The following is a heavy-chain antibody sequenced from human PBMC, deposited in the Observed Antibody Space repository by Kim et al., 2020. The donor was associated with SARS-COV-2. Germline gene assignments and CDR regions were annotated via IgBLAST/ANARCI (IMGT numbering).Heavy chain of an antibody. D-gene: IGHD3-22*01. CDR3: ARGGYYDSSGYPIPDFDY. V-gene: IGHV3-30*04. CDR1: GFTFSSYA. CDR2: ISYDGSNK. J-gene: IGHJ4*02. Sequence: GGSLRLSCAASGFTFSSYAMHWVRQAPGKGLEWVAVISYDGSNKYYADSVKGRFTISRDNSKNTLYLQMNSLRAEDTAVYYCARGGYYDSSGYPIPDFDYWGQGTLVTVSS.